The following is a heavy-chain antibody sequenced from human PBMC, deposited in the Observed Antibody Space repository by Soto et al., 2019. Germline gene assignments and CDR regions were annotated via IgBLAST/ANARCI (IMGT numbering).Heavy chain of an antibody. Sequence: GGSLRLSCAASGFTFRNFAMNWVRQAPGKGLEWVSGISVSGGTTYYADSVRGRFTVSRDNSKNSVFLQMNSLRAEDTAVYFCSKGMYYYDSSGYRLFDYWGQGTLVTVSS. CDR1: GFTFRNFA. J-gene: IGHJ4*02. CDR3: SKGMYYYDSSGYRLFDY. CDR2: ISVSGGTT. D-gene: IGHD3-22*01. V-gene: IGHV3-23*01.